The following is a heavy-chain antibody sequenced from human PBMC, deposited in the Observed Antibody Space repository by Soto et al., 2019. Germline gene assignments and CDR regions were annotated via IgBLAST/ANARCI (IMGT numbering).Heavy chain of an antibody. Sequence: QDQLVQSGGEVKKPGASVKVSCKASGYSFTNYGITWVRQAPGQGFEWMGGISAYNGDTNYAQKVQGRVTMTTDASTSTACLGLRSLRSDDTAVYYCARDRGVAPPVAGNTHYYYYLDVWGKGTTVTVSS. CDR3: ARDRGVAPPVAGNTHYYYYLDV. D-gene: IGHD6-19*01. CDR2: ISAYNGDT. V-gene: IGHV1-18*01. CDR1: GYSFTNYG. J-gene: IGHJ6*03.